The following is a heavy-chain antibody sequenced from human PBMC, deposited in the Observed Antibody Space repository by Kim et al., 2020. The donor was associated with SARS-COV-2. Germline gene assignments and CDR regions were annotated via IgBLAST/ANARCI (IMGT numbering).Heavy chain of an antibody. Sequence: SETLSLTCTVSGGSISSYYWSWIRQPPGKGLEWIGYIYYSGSTNYNPSLKSRVTISVDTSKNQFSLKLSSVTAADTAVYYCARGRSGSMLLFDYWGQGTLVTVSS. V-gene: IGHV4-59*01. D-gene: IGHD2-8*01. CDR1: GGSISSYY. J-gene: IGHJ4*02. CDR2: IYYSGST. CDR3: ARGRSGSMLLFDY.